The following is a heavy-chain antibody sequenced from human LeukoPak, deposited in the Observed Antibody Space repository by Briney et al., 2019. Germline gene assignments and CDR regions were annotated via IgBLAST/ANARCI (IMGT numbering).Heavy chain of an antibody. J-gene: IGHJ4*02. CDR3: ARWGYCSNGVCSFDY. CDR2: IYPGDSDT. CDR1: GYSFTSYW. D-gene: IGHD2-8*01. Sequence: GESLKISCKGSGYSFTSYWIGWVRQMPGKGLEWMGIIYPGDSDTRYSPSFQGQVTMSADKSISTAYLQWSSLKASGTAMYYCARWGYCSNGVCSFDYWGQGTLVTVSS. V-gene: IGHV5-51*01.